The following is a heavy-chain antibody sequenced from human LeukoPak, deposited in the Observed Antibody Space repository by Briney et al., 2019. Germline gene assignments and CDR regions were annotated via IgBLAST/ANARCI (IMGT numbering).Heavy chain of an antibody. D-gene: IGHD1-26*01. Sequence: ASVKVSCKASGYNFTSYYMHWVRQAPGQGLEWVGIINPTGGTTTYAQKFQGRVTMTRDTSTNTVYMELSSLRSEDTAVYYCARGAGATTSFDYWGRGTMVTVSS. V-gene: IGHV1-46*03. CDR1: GYNFTSYY. J-gene: IGHJ4*02. CDR3: ARGAGATTSFDY. CDR2: INPTGGTT.